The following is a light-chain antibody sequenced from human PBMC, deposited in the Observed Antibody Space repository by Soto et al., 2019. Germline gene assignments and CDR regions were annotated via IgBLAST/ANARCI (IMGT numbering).Light chain of an antibody. CDR1: ASDIGRYNY. V-gene: IGLV2-8*01. J-gene: IGLJ1*01. CDR2: EVV. Sequence: QSALTQPPSASGSPGQSVTISCIGTASDIGRYNYVSWYQHHPGKAPKLIIYEVVQRPSGVPDRFSGSKSGNTASLTVSGLQAADEADYFCKSYAGSNTYVFGSGTKLTVL. CDR3: KSYAGSNTYV.